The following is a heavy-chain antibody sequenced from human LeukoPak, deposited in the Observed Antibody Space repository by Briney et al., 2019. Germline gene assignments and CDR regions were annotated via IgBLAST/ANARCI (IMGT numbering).Heavy chain of an antibody. Sequence: PSETLSLTCTVSGGSISSGGYYWSWIRQHPGKGLEWIGYIYYSGSTYYNPPLKSRVTISVDTSKNQFSLKLSSVTAADTAVYYCARGRWLQSYYFDYWGQGTLVTVSS. V-gene: IGHV4-31*03. D-gene: IGHD5-12*01. J-gene: IGHJ4*02. CDR3: ARGRWLQSYYFDY. CDR2: IYYSGST. CDR1: GGSISSGGYY.